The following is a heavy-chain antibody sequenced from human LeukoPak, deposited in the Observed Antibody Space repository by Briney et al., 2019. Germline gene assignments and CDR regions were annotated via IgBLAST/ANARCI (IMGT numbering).Heavy chain of an antibody. D-gene: IGHD6-19*01. CDR2: ISGSGGST. CDR3: AKVGRLYSSGPNWFDP. CDR1: GFTFSSYA. J-gene: IGHJ5*02. Sequence: GGSLRLSCAASGFTFSSYAMSWVRQAPGKELEWVSAISGSGGSTYYADSVKGRFTISRDNSKNTLYLQMNSLRAEDTAVYYCAKVGRLYSSGPNWFDPWGQGTLVTVSS. V-gene: IGHV3-23*01.